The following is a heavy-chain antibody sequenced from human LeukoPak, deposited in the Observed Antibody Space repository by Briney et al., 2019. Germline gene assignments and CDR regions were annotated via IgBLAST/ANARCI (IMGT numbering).Heavy chain of an antibody. J-gene: IGHJ6*03. Sequence: PSETPSLTCSVSRDSTSSGAYYWSWIRQPPGNGLEWIGEINHSGRTNYNPSLKSRVTISVDTSKNQFSLKLSSVPAADTAVYYCARGATGSGGSPLMKYYYYYMDVWGKGTTVTVSS. CDR1: RDSTSSGAYY. CDR3: ARGATGSGGSPLMKYYYYYMDV. CDR2: INHSGRT. D-gene: IGHD2-15*01. V-gene: IGHV4-39*07.